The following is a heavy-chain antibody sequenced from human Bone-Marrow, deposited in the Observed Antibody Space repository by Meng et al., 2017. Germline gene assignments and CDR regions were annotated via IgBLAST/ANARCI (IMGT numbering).Heavy chain of an antibody. D-gene: IGHD4-17*01. Sequence: SETLSLTCTVSGGSISSSSYYWGWIRQPPGKGLEWIGSIYYSGSTYYNPSLKSRVTISVDTSKNQFSLKLSSVTAADTAVYYCARHTDYGDYVFWLGTYYYYYGMDVWGQGTMVTVSS. J-gene: IGHJ6*02. CDR3: ARHTDYGDYVFWLGTYYYYYGMDV. CDR2: IYYSGST. V-gene: IGHV4-39*07. CDR1: GGSISSSSYY.